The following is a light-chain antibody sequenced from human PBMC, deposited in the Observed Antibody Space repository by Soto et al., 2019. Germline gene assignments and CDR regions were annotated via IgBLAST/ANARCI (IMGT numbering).Light chain of an antibody. V-gene: IGKV3-15*01. Sequence: DILLTQSPDTLAVSPGEVATLSCWASQSVTSNLAWYQQKRGKAPRLLIYAASTMAPGVPSRFSGSGSGTKFTPPISSLQYEDFLVYYCQQYNNWPRRGFGQGTRLEIK. CDR2: AAS. CDR1: QSVTSN. CDR3: QQYNNWPRRG. J-gene: IGKJ5*01.